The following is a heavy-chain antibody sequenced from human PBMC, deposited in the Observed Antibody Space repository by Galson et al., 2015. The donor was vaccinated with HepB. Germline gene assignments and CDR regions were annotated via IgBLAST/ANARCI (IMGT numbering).Heavy chain of an antibody. V-gene: IGHV3-9*01. CDR3: AKDIGYSTDYYMDV. J-gene: IGHJ6*03. D-gene: IGHD5-24*01. CDR1: GFTFDDYA. CDR2: ISWNSGSI. Sequence: SLRLSCAASGFTFDDYAMHWVRQAPGKGLEWVSGISWNSGSIGYADSVKGRFTISRDNAKNSLYLQMNSLRAEDTALYYCAKDIGYSTDYYMDVWGKGTTFTVSS.